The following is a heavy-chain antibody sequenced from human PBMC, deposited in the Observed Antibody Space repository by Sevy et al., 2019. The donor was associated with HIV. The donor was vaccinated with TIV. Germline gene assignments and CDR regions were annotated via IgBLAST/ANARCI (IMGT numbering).Heavy chain of an antibody. J-gene: IGHJ4*02. Sequence: SETLSLTCTVSGGSISSGDYYWSWIRQPPGKGLEWIGYIYYSGSTYYNPSLKSRVTISVDTSKNQFSLKLSSVTSAETAVDYGGSFPRTNFGSLDYWGQGTTVTVSS. CDR1: GGSISSGDYY. D-gene: IGHD3-3*01. CDR3: GSFPRTNFGSLDY. CDR2: IYYSGST. V-gene: IGHV4-30-4*08.